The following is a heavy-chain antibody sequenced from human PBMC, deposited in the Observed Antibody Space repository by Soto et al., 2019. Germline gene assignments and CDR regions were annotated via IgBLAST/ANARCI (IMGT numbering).Heavy chain of an antibody. CDR1: GGTFNNYA. CDR2: IIPIFGTA. CDR3: ARGVDYDRGGYYYFY. J-gene: IGHJ4*02. D-gene: IGHD3-22*01. V-gene: IGHV1-69*13. Sequence: SVKVSCKASGGTFNNYAISWVRQAPGQGLEWMGGIIPIFGTANYAQKFQDRVTITADESTTTAYMELRSLRSEDTAVYYCARGVDYDRGGYYYFYWGQGTLVTVSS.